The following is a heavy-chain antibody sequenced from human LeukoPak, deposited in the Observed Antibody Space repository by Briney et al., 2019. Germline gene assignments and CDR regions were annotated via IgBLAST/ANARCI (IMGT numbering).Heavy chain of an antibody. CDR3: AINLVVPADVGYFDY. V-gene: IGHV1-69*05. CDR1: GGTFSSYA. D-gene: IGHD2-2*01. J-gene: IGHJ4*02. CDR2: IIPIFGTA. Sequence: ASVKVSCKASGGTFSSYAISWVRQAPGQGLEWMGGIIPIFGTANYAQKFQGRVTITTDESTSTAYMELSSLRSEDTAVYYCAINLVVPADVGYFDYWGQGTLVTVSS.